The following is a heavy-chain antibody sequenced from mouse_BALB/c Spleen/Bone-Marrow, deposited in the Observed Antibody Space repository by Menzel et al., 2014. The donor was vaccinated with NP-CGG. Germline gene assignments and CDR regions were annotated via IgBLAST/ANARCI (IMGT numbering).Heavy chain of an antibody. CDR2: ISNGSSTI. CDR3: ARKGAMITHYYAMDY. CDR1: GFTFSSFG. D-gene: IGHD2-4*01. V-gene: IGHV5-17*02. J-gene: IGHJ4*01. Sequence: DVQLVESGGGLVQPGGSRKLSCAASGFTFSSFGMRWIRQAPEKGLEWVAYISNGSSTIYYADTVKGRFTISRDNPKNTLFLQMTSLRSEDTAMYYCARKGAMITHYYAMDYWGQGTSVTVSS.